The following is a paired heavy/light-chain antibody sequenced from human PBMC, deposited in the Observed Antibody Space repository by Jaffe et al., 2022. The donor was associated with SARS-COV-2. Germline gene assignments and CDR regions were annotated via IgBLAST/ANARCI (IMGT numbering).Light chain of an antibody. CDR3: QQYNYWPPAWT. V-gene: IGKV3-15*01. CDR2: GAS. J-gene: IGKJ1*01. CDR1: QSVNTN. Sequence: IVMTQSPATLSVSAGERATLSCRASQSVNTNLAWYQQKPGQAPRLLISGASTRATGVPARFSGSGSGTEFTLTISSLQSEDFAVYYCQQYNYWPPAWTFGQGTKVEIK.
Heavy chain of an antibody. CDR3: ATDVRVHYDSGGYHLGYFDS. CDR1: GGTFTSHT. Sequence: QVQLVQSGPEVKKPGSSLKVSCKASGGTFTSHTFTWMRQAPGQGLEWMGRIIPIVNIANYAQKFEGRVTITADKSTSTAYMELNSLTSEDTATYYCATDVRVHYDSGGYHLGYFDSWGQGTLVTVSS. D-gene: IGHD3-22*01. V-gene: IGHV1-69*08. CDR2: IIPIVNIA. J-gene: IGHJ4*02.